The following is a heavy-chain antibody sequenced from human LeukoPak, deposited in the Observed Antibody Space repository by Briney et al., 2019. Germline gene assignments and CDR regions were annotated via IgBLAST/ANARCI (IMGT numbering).Heavy chain of an antibody. J-gene: IGHJ6*03. D-gene: IGHD3-22*01. Sequence: GGSLRLSCAASGFTFSNAWMSWVRQAPGKGLEWVGRIKSKTDGGTTDYAATVKGRFTISRDDSKNTLYLQMNSLKTEDTAVYYCTRAEIYYDSSGYYLFYYYYYMDVWGKGTTVTISS. V-gene: IGHV3-15*01. CDR1: GFTFSNAW. CDR3: TRAEIYYDSSGYYLFYYYYYMDV. CDR2: IKSKTDGGTT.